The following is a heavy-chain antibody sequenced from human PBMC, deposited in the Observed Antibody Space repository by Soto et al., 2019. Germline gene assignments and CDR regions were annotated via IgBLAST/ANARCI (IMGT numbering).Heavy chain of an antibody. CDR3: VKPQASYYDSTTYYSV. V-gene: IGHV3-64D*06. CDR1: GFPFNIYD. J-gene: IGHJ4*02. CDR2: ISSSGGST. Sequence: PGGSLRLSCSASGFPFNIYDVHWVRQAPGKGPQYVSAISSSGGSTYYADSVKGRFTISRDNSKNTLYLQMSSLRSEDTAVYHCVKPQASYYDSTTYYSVWGRGTLVTVSS. D-gene: IGHD3-22*01.